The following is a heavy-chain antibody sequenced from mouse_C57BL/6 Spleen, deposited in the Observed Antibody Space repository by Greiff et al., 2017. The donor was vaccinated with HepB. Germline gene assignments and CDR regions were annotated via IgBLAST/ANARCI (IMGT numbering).Heavy chain of an antibody. J-gene: IGHJ1*03. CDR1: GYTFTDYY. CDR3: ARRDYGNYWYFDV. Sequence: EVQLQQSGPVLVKPGASVKMSCKASGYTFTDYYMNWVKQSHGKSLEWIGVINPYNGGTSYNQKFKGKATLTVDKSSSTAYMELNSLTSEDSAVYYCARRDYGNYWYFDVWGTRTTVTVSS. CDR2: INPYNGGT. D-gene: IGHD2-1*01. V-gene: IGHV1-19*01.